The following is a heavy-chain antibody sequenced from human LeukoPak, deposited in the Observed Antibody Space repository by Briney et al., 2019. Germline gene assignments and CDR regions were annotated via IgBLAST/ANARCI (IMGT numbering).Heavy chain of an antibody. D-gene: IGHD4-17*01. CDR2: IYPGDSDT. CDR3: ASGPTVTTASFDC. J-gene: IGHJ4*02. Sequence: PGASLKISCKGSGNSFTSNWIGWVRQMPGKGLEWMGIIYPGDSDTRYSPSFQGQVTISADKSISTAYLQWSSLKASDTAMYYCASGPTVTTASFDCWGQGTLVTVSS. CDR1: GNSFTSNW. V-gene: IGHV5-51*01.